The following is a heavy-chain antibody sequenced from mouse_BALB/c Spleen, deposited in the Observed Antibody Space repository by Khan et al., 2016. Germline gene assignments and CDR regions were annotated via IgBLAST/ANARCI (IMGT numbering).Heavy chain of an antibody. CDR1: GDSITSGY. Sequence: EVQLQESGPSLVKPSQTLSLTCSVTGDSITSGYWNWIRKFPGNKLDYMGYISYSGGAYSNPSLNSRISITRDTSKNQYYLQLNSVTTEDTATYYCARYRGDWYCDVWGAGTTVTVSS. CDR3: ARYRGDWYCDV. CDR2: ISYSGGA. V-gene: IGHV3-8*02. J-gene: IGHJ1*01.